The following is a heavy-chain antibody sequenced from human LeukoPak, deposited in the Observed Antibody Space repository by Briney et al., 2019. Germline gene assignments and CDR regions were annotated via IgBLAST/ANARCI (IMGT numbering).Heavy chain of an antibody. CDR1: GGSISSYY. V-gene: IGHV4-59*01. CDR3: ARIRHSGIDYYYYGMDV. Sequence: SETLSLTCTVSGGSISSYYWSWIRQPPGKGLEWIGYIYYSGSTNYNPSLKSRVTISVDTSKNQFSLKLSSVTAADTAVYYCARIRHSGIDYYYYGMDVWGQGTTVTASS. CDR2: IYYSGST. J-gene: IGHJ6*02. D-gene: IGHD3-10*01.